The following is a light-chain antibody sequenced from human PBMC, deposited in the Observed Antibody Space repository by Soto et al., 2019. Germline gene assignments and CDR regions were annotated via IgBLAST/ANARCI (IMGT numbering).Light chain of an antibody. J-gene: IGLJ7*01. Sequence: QSVLTQPPSVSAAPRQKVTISCSGSTSNIGNNYVSWYQQLPGTAPKLLIYDNNKRPSGIPDRFSGSRSGTSATLGITGLQTGDEADYYCGTCDASLSAGIFGGGTQLTVL. CDR1: TSNIGNNY. CDR3: GTCDASLSAGI. CDR2: DNN. V-gene: IGLV1-51*01.